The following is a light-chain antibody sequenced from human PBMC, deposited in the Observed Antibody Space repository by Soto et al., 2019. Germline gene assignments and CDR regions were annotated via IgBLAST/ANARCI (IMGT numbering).Light chain of an antibody. J-gene: IGKJ1*01. CDR1: QSVHNY. V-gene: IGKV3-20*01. CDR2: GAS. Sequence: EIGSTQSPATLSFSPGDRASLSCKASQSVHNYLAWYQQKPGQAPRLLIYGASTRAAGIPARFSGSGSGTDFTLTISRLEPEDFAVYYCQQYGSSGTFGQGTKVDI. CDR3: QQYGSSGT.